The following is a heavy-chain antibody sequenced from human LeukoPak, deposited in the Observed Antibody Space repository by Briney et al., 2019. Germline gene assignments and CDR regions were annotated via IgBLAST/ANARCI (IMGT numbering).Heavy chain of an antibody. CDR3: ARGFDY. CDR1: GFTFSSYW. Sequence: GGSLRLSCAASGFTFSSYWMSWVRQAPGKGLEWVSVIYSGGSTYYADSMKGRFTISRDNSKNTLYLQMNSLRAEDTAVYYCARGFDYWGQGTLVTVSS. J-gene: IGHJ4*02. V-gene: IGHV3-53*01. CDR2: IYSGGST.